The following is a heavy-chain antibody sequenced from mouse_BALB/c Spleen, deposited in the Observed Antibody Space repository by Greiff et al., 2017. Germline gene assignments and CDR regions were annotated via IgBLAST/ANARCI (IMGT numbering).Heavy chain of an antibody. CDR1: GYTFTDYV. V-gene: IGHV1-77*01. CDR2: IYPGSGST. CDR3: ARRYYGSSNGAMDY. J-gene: IGHJ4*01. Sequence: VQLQQSGPELVKPGASVKMSCKASGYTFTDYVISWVKQRTGQGLEWIGEIYPGSGSTYYNEKFKGKATLTADKSSSTAYMQLSSLTSDDSAVYFCARRYYGSSNGAMDYWGQGTSVTVSS. D-gene: IGHD1-1*01.